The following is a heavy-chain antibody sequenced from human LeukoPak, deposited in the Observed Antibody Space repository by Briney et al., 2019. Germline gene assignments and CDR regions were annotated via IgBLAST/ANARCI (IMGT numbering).Heavy chain of an antibody. J-gene: IGHJ4*02. CDR3: ARDPPGYSSSWYGAFDS. CDR1: GFTFSSYG. Sequence: GGSLRLSCAASGFTFSSYGMHWVRQAPSKGLEWVALISYDGSNKYYADSVKGRFTISRDNSKNTLYLQMNSLRAEDTAVYYCARDPPGYSSSWYGAFDSWGQGTLVTVSS. D-gene: IGHD6-13*01. V-gene: IGHV3-30*03. CDR2: ISYDGSNK.